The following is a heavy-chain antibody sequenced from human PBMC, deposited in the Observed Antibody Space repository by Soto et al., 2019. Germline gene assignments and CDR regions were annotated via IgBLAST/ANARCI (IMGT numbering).Heavy chain of an antibody. CDR1: GYAFTTYG. J-gene: IGHJ4*01. Sequence: QVHLVQSGAEVKKPGASVKVSCKGSGYAFTTYGITWVRQAPGQGLEWMGWISAHNGNTNYAQKRQGRVTVTRDTSTSTAYMDLTRLRSDDTAVYYCARGRYGDYWGHGALVTVSS. CDR2: ISAHNGNT. D-gene: IGHD1-1*01. V-gene: IGHV1-18*01. CDR3: ARGRYGDY.